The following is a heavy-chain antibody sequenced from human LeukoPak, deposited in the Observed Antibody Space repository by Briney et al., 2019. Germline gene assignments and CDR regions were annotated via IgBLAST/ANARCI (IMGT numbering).Heavy chain of an antibody. D-gene: IGHD1-1*01. Sequence: GGSLRLSCAASGFTFSSYWMHWVRQAPGKGLVWVSRINSDGSSTSYADSVKGRFTISRDNAKMYLQMTTLRAEDTAIYYCARSRMAVAGTVREFDIWGPGTMVTVSS. J-gene: IGHJ3*02. V-gene: IGHV3-74*01. CDR2: INSDGSST. CDR1: GFTFSSYW. CDR3: ARSRMAVAGTVREFDI.